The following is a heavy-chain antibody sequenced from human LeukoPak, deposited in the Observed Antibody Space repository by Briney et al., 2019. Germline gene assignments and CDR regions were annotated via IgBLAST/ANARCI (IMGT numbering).Heavy chain of an antibody. CDR1: GLTVSDSF. Sequence: GGSLRLSCAVSGLTVSDSFMTWVRQAPGKGPQWVSVIYNADTTQYADSVKGRFTISRDNSKNMVYLQLNSLRDEDTAVYYCARGPRGSYYGYWGQGTLVTVSS. CDR2: IYNADTT. CDR3: ARGPRGSYYGY. D-gene: IGHD3-16*01. V-gene: IGHV3-53*01. J-gene: IGHJ4*02.